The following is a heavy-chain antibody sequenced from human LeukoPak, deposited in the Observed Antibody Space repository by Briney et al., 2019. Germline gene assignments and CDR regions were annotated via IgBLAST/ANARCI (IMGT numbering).Heavy chain of an antibody. CDR2: LSYTGKT. J-gene: IGHJ6*03. D-gene: IGHD6-13*01. Sequence: SETLSLTCVVSGASVSTSHWNWIRQVPGKGLEWIACLSYTGKTDYNPSLAGRATISFGTSENQVSLKLSSVTAADTAVYYCARAAGQDHTKMMVYYYYYMDVWGKGSTVTVSS. CDR3: ARAAGQDHTKMMVYYYYYMDV. V-gene: IGHV4-59*02. CDR1: GASVSTSH.